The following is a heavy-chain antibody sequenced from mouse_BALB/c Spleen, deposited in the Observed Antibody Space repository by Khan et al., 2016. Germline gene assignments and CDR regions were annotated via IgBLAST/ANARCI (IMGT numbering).Heavy chain of an antibody. CDR2: IDPYSGDT. D-gene: IGHD1-1*01. CDR3: VAVGHYAY. V-gene: IGHV1-37*01. Sequence: EVQLQQSGPELVKPGASVKISCKASGYSFTDYFMNWVKQSHGKSLEWIGRIDPYSGDTFYNQKFKGKATLTVDKSSTTAHMDLLSLTSEDSAVYYCVAVGHYAYWGQGTLVTVSA. J-gene: IGHJ3*01. CDR1: GYSFTDYF.